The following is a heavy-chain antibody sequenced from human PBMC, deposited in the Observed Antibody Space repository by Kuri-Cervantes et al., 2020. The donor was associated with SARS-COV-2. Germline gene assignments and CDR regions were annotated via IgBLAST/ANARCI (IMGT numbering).Heavy chain of an antibody. Sequence: GESLKISCAASGFTFSNAWMSWVRQAPGKGLVWVSRINSDGSSTSYADSVKGRFTISRDNAKNTLYLQMNSLRAEDTAVYYCAKDLNYDFWSGYSPLYYYGMDVWGQGTTVTGAS. D-gene: IGHD3-3*01. CDR1: GFTFSNAW. CDR2: INSDGSST. J-gene: IGHJ6*01. V-gene: IGHV3-74*01. CDR3: AKDLNYDFWSGYSPLYYYGMDV.